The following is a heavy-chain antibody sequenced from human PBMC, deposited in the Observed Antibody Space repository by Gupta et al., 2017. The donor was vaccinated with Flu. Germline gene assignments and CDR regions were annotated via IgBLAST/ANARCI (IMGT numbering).Heavy chain of an antibody. CDR1: GFAFRDYA. CDR2: INNSGGST. J-gene: IGHJ5*01. Sequence: EVQLLGSGGGLKQPGGSLRVSCAASGFAFRDYAMSWVRQAPGKGLQWISGINNSGGSTYYADSVRGRFTVSRDNSENMFYLQMNSLRAEDTAMYYCAKDLYTVPGALDSWGQGMLVTVSS. V-gene: IGHV3-23*01. D-gene: IGHD1-26*01. CDR3: AKDLYTVPGALDS.